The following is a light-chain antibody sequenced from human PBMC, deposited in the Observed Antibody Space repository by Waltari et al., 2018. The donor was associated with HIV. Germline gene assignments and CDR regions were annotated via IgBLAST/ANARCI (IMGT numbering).Light chain of an antibody. CDR1: SSDVGNYNL. J-gene: IGLJ3*02. Sequence: QSALTQPASVSGSPGQSITISCTGTSSDVGNYNLVSWYQQHPGKAPKLMIYEGIKRPSGVSNRSAGSKSGNTASLTISVLQAEDEADYYCCSYGGSSNWVFGGGTKLTVL. CDR2: EGI. CDR3: CSYGGSSNWV. V-gene: IGLV2-23*01.